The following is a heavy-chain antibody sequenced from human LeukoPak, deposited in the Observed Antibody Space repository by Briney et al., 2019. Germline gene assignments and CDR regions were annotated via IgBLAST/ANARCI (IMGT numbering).Heavy chain of an antibody. J-gene: IGHJ5*02. CDR3: ARNLGYSSGWYSPDWFDP. D-gene: IGHD6-19*01. CDR2: TCYRSKWYN. Sequence: SQTLSLTCALSGDSVSSNSAAWNWIRQSPSRGLEWLGRTCYRSKWYNDYAVSVKSRITINPDTSKNQFSLQLNSVTPEDTAVYYCARNLGYSSGWYSPDWFDPWGQGTLVTVSS. V-gene: IGHV6-1*01. CDR1: GDSVSSNSAA.